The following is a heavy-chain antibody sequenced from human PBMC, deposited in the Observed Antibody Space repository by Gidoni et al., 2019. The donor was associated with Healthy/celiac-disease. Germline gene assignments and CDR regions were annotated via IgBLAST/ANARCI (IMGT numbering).Heavy chain of an antibody. D-gene: IGHD2-2*01. CDR1: GFTFSSYA. Sequence: EVQLVESGGGLVQPGGSLRLSCSASGFTFSSYAMHWVRQAPGKGLEYVSAISSNGGSKYYADSVKGRFTISRDNSKNTLYLQMSSLRAEDTAVYYCVRVPAATWGVESYDYWGQGTLVTVSS. V-gene: IGHV3-64D*06. CDR2: ISSNGGSK. J-gene: IGHJ4*02. CDR3: VRVPAATWGVESYDY.